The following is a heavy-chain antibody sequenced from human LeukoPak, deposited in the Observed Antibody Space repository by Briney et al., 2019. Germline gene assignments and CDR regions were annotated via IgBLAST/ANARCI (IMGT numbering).Heavy chain of an antibody. J-gene: IGHJ3*02. V-gene: IGHV3-23*01. CDR2: ISGSGGST. CDR3: AKGVCSSTSCYAGDALDI. CDR1: GFTFSSYA. Sequence: GGSLRLSCAASGFTFSSYAMSWVRQAPGKGLEWVSAISGSGGSTYYADSVKGRFTISRDNSKNTLYLQMNSLRAEDTAVYYCAKGVCSSTSCYAGDALDIWGQGTMVTVSS. D-gene: IGHD2-2*01.